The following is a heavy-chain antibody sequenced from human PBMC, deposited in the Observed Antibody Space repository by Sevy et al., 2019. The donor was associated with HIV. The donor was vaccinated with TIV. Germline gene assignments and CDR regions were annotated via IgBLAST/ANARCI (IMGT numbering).Heavy chain of an antibody. CDR3: ARDPTTVTTYYFDY. J-gene: IGHJ4*02. V-gene: IGHV3-30-3*01. CDR2: ISYDGSNK. CDR1: GFTFSSYA. Sequence: GGSPRLSCAASGFTFSSYAMHWVRQAPGKGLEWVAVISYDGSNKYYADSVKGRFTISRDNSKNTLYLQMNSLRAEDTAVYYCARDPTTVTTYYFDYWGQGTLVTVSS. D-gene: IGHD4-17*01.